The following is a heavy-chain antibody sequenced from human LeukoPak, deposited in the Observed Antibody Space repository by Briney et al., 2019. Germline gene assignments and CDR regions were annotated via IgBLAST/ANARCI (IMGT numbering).Heavy chain of an antibody. CDR2: IYYSGST. D-gene: IGHD3-22*01. CDR1: GGSISSSSYY. V-gene: IGHV4-39*01. Sequence: SETLSLTCTVSGGSISSSSYYWGWLRQPPGKGLEWIGSIYYSGSTYYNPSLKSRVTISVDTSKNQFSLKLSSVTAAETAVYYCARTKSYYYDSSGSNWFDPWGQGTLVTVSS. J-gene: IGHJ5*02. CDR3: ARTKSYYYDSSGSNWFDP.